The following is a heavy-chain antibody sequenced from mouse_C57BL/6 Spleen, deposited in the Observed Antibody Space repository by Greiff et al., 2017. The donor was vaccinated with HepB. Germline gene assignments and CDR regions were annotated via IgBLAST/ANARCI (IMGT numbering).Heavy chain of an antibody. Sequence: EVKVEESGGGLVKPGGSLKLSCAASGFTFSSYAMSWVRQTPEKRLEWVATISDGGSYTYYPDNVKGRFTISRDNAKNNLYLQMSHLKSEDTAMYYCARGYYGKGDWYFDVWGTGTTVTVSS. J-gene: IGHJ1*03. CDR3: ARGYYGKGDWYFDV. V-gene: IGHV5-4*03. D-gene: IGHD1-1*01. CDR2: ISDGGSYT. CDR1: GFTFSSYA.